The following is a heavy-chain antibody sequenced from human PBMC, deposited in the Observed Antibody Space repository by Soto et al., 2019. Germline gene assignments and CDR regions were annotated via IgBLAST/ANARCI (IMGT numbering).Heavy chain of an antibody. D-gene: IGHD6-19*01. CDR1: GFTFSSYG. V-gene: IGHV3-30*18. CDR2: ISYDGINK. Sequence: QGQLVESGGGVVQPGRSLRLSCAVSGFTFSSYGMHWVRQAPGKGLEWVGVISYDGINKYYADSVKGRFTISRDDSKNTLYLQTNSRRAEDTAMYYCAKDDVKTVSVYNTFDLWGQGTMVTGSS. J-gene: IGHJ3*01. CDR3: AKDDVKTVSVYNTFDL.